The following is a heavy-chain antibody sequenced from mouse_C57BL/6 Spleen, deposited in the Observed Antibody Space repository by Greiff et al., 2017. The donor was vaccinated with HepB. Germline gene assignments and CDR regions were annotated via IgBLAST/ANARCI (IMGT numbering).Heavy chain of an antibody. D-gene: IGHD5-1*01. CDR2: IYPGDGDT. V-gene: IGHV1-80*01. CDR3: ARDGVPTRNYYAMDY. CDR1: GYAFSSYW. J-gene: IGHJ4*01. Sequence: QVQLKESGAELVKPGASVKISCKASGYAFSSYWMNWVKQRPGKGLEWIGQIYPGDGDTNYNGKFKGKATLTADKSSSTAYMQLSSLTSEDSAVYFCARDGVPTRNYYAMDYWGQGTSVTVSS.